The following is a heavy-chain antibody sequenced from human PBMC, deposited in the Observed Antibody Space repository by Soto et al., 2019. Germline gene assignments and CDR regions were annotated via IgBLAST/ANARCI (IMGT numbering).Heavy chain of an antibody. V-gene: IGHV1-2*02. D-gene: IGHD3-9*01. J-gene: IGHJ4*02. CDR2: VNPKSGGT. CDR1: GYTFTDYY. CDR3: ARGYNDILTGYYGIGY. Sequence: GASVKVSCKASGYTFTDYYIHWVRQAPGQGLQWMGRVNPKSGGTTSAQKFQGRVTMTRDTSINTAYMELSSLRSDDTAIYYCARGYNDILTGYYGIGYWGQGTTVTVYS.